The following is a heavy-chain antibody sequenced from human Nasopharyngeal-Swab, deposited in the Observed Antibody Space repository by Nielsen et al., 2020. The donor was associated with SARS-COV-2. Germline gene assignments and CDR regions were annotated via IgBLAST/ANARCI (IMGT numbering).Heavy chain of an antibody. CDR1: GGSISSSSYY. J-gene: IGHJ4*02. CDR2: IYYSGST. D-gene: IGHD3-3*01. Sequence: SETLSLTCTVSGGSISSSSYYWGWIRQPPGKGLEWIGSIYYSGSTYYNPSLKSRVTISVDTSKNQFSLKLSSVTAADTAVYYCARLWCITIFGVVIGGYFDYWGQGTLVTVSS. V-gene: IGHV4-39*01. CDR3: ARLWCITIFGVVIGGYFDY.